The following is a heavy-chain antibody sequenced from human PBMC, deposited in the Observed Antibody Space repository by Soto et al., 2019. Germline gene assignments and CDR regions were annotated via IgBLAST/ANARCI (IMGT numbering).Heavy chain of an antibody. D-gene: IGHD1-26*01. CDR3: ARHVSSALLTVNWFDP. Sequence: QLQLQDSGPGLVKPSETLSLTCTVSGGSISSTTYYWGWTRQPPGEGLEWIASIYYSGITYYNPSLKSRVTISVDTSKNQVSRKLSSVTAADTAVYYCARHVSSALLTVNWFDPWGEGTLVTVSS. CDR1: GGSISSTTYY. J-gene: IGHJ5*02. CDR2: IYYSGIT. V-gene: IGHV4-39*01.